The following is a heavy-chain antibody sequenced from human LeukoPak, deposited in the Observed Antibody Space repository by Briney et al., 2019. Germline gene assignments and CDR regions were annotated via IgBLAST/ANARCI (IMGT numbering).Heavy chain of an antibody. D-gene: IGHD5-24*01. Sequence: ASVKVSCKASGYTFTGYYMHWVRQAPGQGLEWMGRINPNSGGTNYAQKFQGRVTMTRDTSISTAYMELSRLRSDDTAVYYCARDTLGMDGYNNTDYWGQGTLVTVSS. CDR3: ARDTLGMDGYNNTDY. J-gene: IGHJ4*02. CDR2: INPNSGGT. V-gene: IGHV1-2*06. CDR1: GYTFTGYY.